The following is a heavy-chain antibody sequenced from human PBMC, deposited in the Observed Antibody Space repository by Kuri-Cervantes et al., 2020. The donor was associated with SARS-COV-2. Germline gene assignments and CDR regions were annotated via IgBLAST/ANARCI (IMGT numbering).Heavy chain of an antibody. V-gene: IGHV4-34*01. Sequence: SEALSLTCAVYSGSFSGYYWSWILQPPGNGLEWIGEINHSGSTNYNPSIKSRVTISVDTSKNQFFLKLSSVTSANTAVYYCARAYSSSGRHYYGMDVWGQGTTVTVSS. J-gene: IGHJ6*02. CDR2: INHSGST. CDR3: ARAYSSSGRHYYGMDV. CDR1: SGSFSGYY. D-gene: IGHD6-13*01.